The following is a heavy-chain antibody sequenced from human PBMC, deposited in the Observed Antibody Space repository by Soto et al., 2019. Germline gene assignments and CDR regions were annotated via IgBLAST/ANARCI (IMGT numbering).Heavy chain of an antibody. CDR3: AREDCSGGSCYYDY. D-gene: IGHD2-15*01. CDR2: INPSGGST. J-gene: IGHJ4*02. Sequence: ASVKVSCKASGYTFTIYYMHWVLHAPGQGLEWMGIINPSGGSTSYAQKFQGRVTMTRDTSTSTVYMELSSLRSEDTAVYYCAREDCSGGSCYYDYWGQGTLVTVSS. CDR1: GYTFTIYY. V-gene: IGHV1-46*01.